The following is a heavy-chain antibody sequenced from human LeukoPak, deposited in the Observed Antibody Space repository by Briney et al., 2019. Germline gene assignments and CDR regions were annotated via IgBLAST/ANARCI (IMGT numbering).Heavy chain of an antibody. CDR2: IYYSGST. Sequence: PSETLSLTCAVYGGSFSGYYWSWIRQPPGKGLEWIGSIYYSGSTYYNPSLKSRVTISVDTSKNQFSLKLSSVTAADTAVYYCARHSPVGIFYFDYWGQGTLVTVSS. CDR3: ARHSPVGIFYFDY. CDR1: GGSFSGYY. V-gene: IGHV4-34*01. J-gene: IGHJ4*02. D-gene: IGHD1-26*01.